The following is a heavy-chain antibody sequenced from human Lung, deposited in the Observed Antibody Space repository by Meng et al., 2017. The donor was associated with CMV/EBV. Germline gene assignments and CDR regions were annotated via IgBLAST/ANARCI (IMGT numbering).Heavy chain of an antibody. Sequence: SXPXSLXCIVPGGXTSSGYYYWGWIRQSPGKALEWIGSVYYTGRADYSPSLKNRVTISVDTSRNQFSLNLHSVTAADTALYYRAKQGGLSVETTMVPYGEFDYXGQGXLVTVSS. J-gene: IGHJ4*02. CDR1: GGXTSSGYYY. V-gene: IGHV4-39*01. CDR2: VYYTGRA. CDR3: AKQGGLSVETTMVPYGEFDY. D-gene: IGHD5-18*01.